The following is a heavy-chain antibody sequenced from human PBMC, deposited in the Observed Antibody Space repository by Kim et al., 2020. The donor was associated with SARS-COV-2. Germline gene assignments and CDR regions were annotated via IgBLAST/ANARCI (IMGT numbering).Heavy chain of an antibody. J-gene: IGHJ4*02. V-gene: IGHV3-30*18. CDR1: GFTFSSYG. D-gene: IGHD3-10*01. CDR2: ISYDGSNK. CDR3: AKLYYGSGSYYAGY. Sequence: GGSLRLSCAASGFTFSSYGMHWVRQAPGKGLEWVAVISYDGSNKYYADSVKGRFTISRDNSKNTLYLQMNSLRAEDTAVYYCAKLYYGSGSYYAGYWGQG.